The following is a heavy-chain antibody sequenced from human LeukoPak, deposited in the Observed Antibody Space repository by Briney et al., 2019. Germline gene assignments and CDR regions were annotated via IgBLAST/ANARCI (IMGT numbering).Heavy chain of an antibody. J-gene: IGHJ3*02. V-gene: IGHV3-7*01. CDR2: IKQDGSEK. CDR1: GFTFSSYW. D-gene: IGHD3-3*01. Sequence: GGSLRLSCAASGFTFSSYWMSWVRQAPGKGLEWVANIKQDGSEKYYVDSVKGRFTISRDNAKNSLYLQMNSLRAEDTAVYYCARDRKGTIFGVVSAFDIWGQGTMVTVSS. CDR3: ARDRKGTIFGVVSAFDI.